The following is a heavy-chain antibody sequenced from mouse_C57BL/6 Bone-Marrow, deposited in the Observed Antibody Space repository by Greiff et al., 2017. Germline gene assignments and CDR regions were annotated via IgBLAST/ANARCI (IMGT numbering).Heavy chain of an antibody. V-gene: IGHV3-6*01. CDR3: ARLGRYFDY. Sequence: DVKLQESGPGLVKPSQSLSLTCSVTGYSITSGYYWNWIRQFPGNKLEWMGYISYDGSNNYNPSLKNRISITRDPSKNQFFLKLNSVTTEDTATYYCARLGRYFDYWGQGTTLTVSS. D-gene: IGHD4-1*01. J-gene: IGHJ2*01. CDR2: ISYDGSN. CDR1: GYSITSGYY.